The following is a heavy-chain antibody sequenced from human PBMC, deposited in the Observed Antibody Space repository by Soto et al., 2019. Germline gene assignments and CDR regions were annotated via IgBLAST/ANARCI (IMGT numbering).Heavy chain of an antibody. Sequence: SETLSLTCAVSGYSISSGYYWGWIRQPPGKGLEWIGSVYHSGSTYYNPSLKSRVTISVDTSKNQFSLKLSSVTAADTAVYYCARNVDTAMADDYWGQGTLVTVSS. CDR3: ARNVDTAMADDY. J-gene: IGHJ4*02. CDR1: GYSISSGYY. CDR2: VYHSGST. D-gene: IGHD5-18*01. V-gene: IGHV4-38-2*01.